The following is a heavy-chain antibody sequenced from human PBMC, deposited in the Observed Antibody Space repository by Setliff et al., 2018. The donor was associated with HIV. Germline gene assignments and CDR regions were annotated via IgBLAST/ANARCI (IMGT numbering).Heavy chain of an antibody. CDR3: ARDRMPMASWVPDK. D-gene: IGHD2-2*01. V-gene: IGHV4-4*07. CDR1: DDSISSNY. J-gene: IGHJ4*02. CDR2: IYTGGRT. Sequence: KPSETLSLTCTVSDDSISSNYWSWILQSAGKGLEWVGRIYTGGRTNYHPSLKGRVTMSVDTSKNQFSLNLSSVTAADTAVYYCARDRMPMASWVPDKWGQGTLVTVSS.